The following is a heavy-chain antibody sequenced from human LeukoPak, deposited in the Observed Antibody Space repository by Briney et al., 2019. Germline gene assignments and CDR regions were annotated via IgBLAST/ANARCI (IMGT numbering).Heavy chain of an antibody. J-gene: IGHJ4*02. CDR2: ISGSGDST. D-gene: IGHD3-22*01. CDR3: ARLILIVVGHFDH. V-gene: IGHV3-23*01. CDR1: GFTFRSYA. Sequence: GESLRLSCAASGFTFRSYAMTWVRQAPGKGLEWVSTISGSGDSTYYADSVKGRFTISRDNSKNTLYLQMNSLRADDTAVYYCARLILIVVGHFDHWGQGTLVTVSS.